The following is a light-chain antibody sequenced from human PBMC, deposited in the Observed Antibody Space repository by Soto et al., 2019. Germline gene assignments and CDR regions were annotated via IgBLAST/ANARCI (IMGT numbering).Light chain of an antibody. J-gene: IGKJ4*01. CDR3: QQYNSSPLG. CDR2: DAS. CDR1: QSISSW. Sequence: DIHMTQSPSTLSASVGYRFTITCRARQSISSWLAWYQQKPGKAPKLLIYDASSLESGVPSRLRGSGSGTEFTLTISSLPPDDFATYYCQQYNSSPLGFGGGTKVDIK. V-gene: IGKV1-5*01.